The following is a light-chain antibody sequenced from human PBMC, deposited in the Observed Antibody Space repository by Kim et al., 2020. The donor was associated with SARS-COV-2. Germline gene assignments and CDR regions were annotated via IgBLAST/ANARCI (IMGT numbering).Light chain of an antibody. Sequence: QMTQSPSSLSASVGDRVTITCRASQTIGINLNWFQQKPGKAPKLLIFGASSLQSGVPSRFSGSGSGTDFTLTIRGLQPEDFATYYCQQSIRSLKYICGQGNKLDI. CDR3: QQSIRSLKYI. CDR1: QTIGIN. CDR2: GAS. J-gene: IGKJ2*01. V-gene: IGKV1-39*01.